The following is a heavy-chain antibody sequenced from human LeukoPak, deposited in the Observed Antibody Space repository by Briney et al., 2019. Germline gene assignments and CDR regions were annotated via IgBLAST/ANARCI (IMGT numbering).Heavy chain of an antibody. CDR2: ISAYNGNT. V-gene: IGHV1-18*01. J-gene: IGHJ4*02. Sequence: ASVKVSCKASGYTFTSYGISWVRQAPGQGLEWMGWISAYNGNTNYAQKLQGRVTMTTDTSTSTAYMELRSLRSDDTAVYYCARAGSGPTYYYDSSGYWGYFDYWGQGTLVTVSS. CDR1: GYTFTSYG. D-gene: IGHD3-22*01. CDR3: ARAGSGPTYYYDSSGYWGYFDY.